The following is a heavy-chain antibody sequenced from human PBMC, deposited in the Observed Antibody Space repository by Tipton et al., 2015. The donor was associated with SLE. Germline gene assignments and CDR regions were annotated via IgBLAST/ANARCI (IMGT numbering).Heavy chain of an antibody. CDR3: ARSSSGLDY. V-gene: IGHV3-53*05. CDR1: GFTFSDYY. J-gene: IGHJ4*02. Sequence: SLRLSCAASGFTFSDYYMNWIRQAPGKGLEWVSVIYSGGSTYYADSVKGRFTISRDNSKNTLYLQMNSLRAEDTAVYYCARSSSGLDYWGQGTLVTVSS. CDR2: IYSGGST. D-gene: IGHD6-19*01.